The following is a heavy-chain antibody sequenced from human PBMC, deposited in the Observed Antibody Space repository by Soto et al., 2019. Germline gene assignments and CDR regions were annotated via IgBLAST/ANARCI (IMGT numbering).Heavy chain of an antibody. D-gene: IGHD4-17*01. CDR2: IWYDGSNK. Sequence: LRLSCAPSGFTFSSYGMHWARQAPGKGLEWVSVIWYDGSNKVYADSVKGRFTISRDNSKNTLYLQMNSLRAVDTAVYYCARYLSGDYGALDTWGQATMVTVS. CDR3: ARYLSGDYGALDT. CDR1: GFTFSSYG. J-gene: IGHJ3*02. V-gene: IGHV3-33*01.